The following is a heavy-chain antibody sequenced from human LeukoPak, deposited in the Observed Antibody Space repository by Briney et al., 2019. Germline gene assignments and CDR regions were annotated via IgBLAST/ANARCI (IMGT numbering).Heavy chain of an antibody. V-gene: IGHV3-74*01. CDR1: GFTFSSYW. D-gene: IGHD3-10*01. J-gene: IGHJ4*02. CDR2: INSDGSST. Sequence: GGSLRLSCAASGFTFSSYWMHWVRQAPGKGLVWVSRINSDGSSTSYADSVKGRFTISRDNAKNTLYLQMNSLRAEDTALYYCAKDGVDYYGSGSYYTYWGQGTLVTVSS. CDR3: AKDGVDYYGSGSYYTY.